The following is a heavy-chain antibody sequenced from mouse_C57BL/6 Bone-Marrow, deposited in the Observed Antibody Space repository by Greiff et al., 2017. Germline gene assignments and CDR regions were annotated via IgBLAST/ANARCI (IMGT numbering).Heavy chain of an antibody. CDR3: ARWEWNYYGSSHWYFDV. V-gene: IGHV1-26*01. D-gene: IGHD1-1*01. CDR2: INPNNGGT. J-gene: IGHJ1*03. CDR1: GYTFTDYY. Sequence: VQLQQSGPELVKPGASVKISCKASGYTFTDYYMNWVKQSHGKSLEWIGDINPNNGGTSYNQKFKGKATLTVDKSSSTAYMELRSLTSEDSAVYYCARWEWNYYGSSHWYFDVWGTGTTVTVSS.